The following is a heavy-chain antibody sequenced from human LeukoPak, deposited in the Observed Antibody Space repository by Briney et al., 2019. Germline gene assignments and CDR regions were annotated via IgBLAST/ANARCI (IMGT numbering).Heavy chain of an antibody. CDR3: AKDVGYYDSSGYYFDY. CDR2: ISSSSRHI. J-gene: IGHJ4*02. V-gene: IGHV3-21*04. D-gene: IGHD3-22*01. Sequence: GGSLRLSCAASTLTFSDYSLNWVRQAPGKGLEWVSSISSSSRHIYYGDSVKGRFTISRDNAKNLLHLQMNSLRAEDTAVYYCAKDVGYYDSSGYYFDYWGQGTLVTVSS. CDR1: TLTFSDYS.